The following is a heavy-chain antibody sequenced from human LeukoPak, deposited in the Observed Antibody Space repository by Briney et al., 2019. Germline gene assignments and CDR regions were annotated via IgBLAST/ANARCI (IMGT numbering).Heavy chain of an antibody. V-gene: IGHV1-69*06. Sequence: SVTVSHKPSVCTFNNYAISWVGQAPGQGGEGMGRIIPIFGTANYAQKFQGRVTITADKSTSTAYMELSSLRSEDTAVYYCARDQGNSFDSWGESTMGTVSA. J-gene: IGHJ3*02. CDR2: IIPIFGTA. CDR3: ARDQGNSFDS. D-gene: IGHD3-10*01. CDR1: VCTFNNYA.